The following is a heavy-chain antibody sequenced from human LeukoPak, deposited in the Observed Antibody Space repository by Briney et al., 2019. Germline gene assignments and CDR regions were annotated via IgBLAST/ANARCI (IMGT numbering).Heavy chain of an antibody. V-gene: IGHV3-23*01. CDR3: AKASITIFGVASYYYYYMDV. J-gene: IGHJ6*03. D-gene: IGHD3-3*01. CDR2: ISGSGGST. Sequence: TGGSLRLSCAASGFTFSSYAMSWVRQAPGKGLEWVSAISGSGGSTYYADSVKGRFTISRDNSKNTLYLQMNSLRAEDTAVYYCAKASITIFGVASYYYYYMDVWGKGTTVTVSS. CDR1: GFTFSSYA.